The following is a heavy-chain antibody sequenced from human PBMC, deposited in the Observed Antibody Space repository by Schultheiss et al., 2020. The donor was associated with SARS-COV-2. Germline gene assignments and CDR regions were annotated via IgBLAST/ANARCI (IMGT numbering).Heavy chain of an antibody. CDR1: GYTFTSYA. J-gene: IGHJ4*02. D-gene: IGHD4-17*01. Sequence: ASVKVSCKASGYTFTSYAMHWVRQAPGQRLEWMGWINAGNGNTNYAQKLQGRVTMTTDTSTDTAYMELSSLRSEDTAVYYCATEVATVTPLVSSYYFDYWGQGTLVTVSS. CDR3: ATEVATVTPLVSSYYFDY. CDR2: INAGNGNT. V-gene: IGHV1-3*01.